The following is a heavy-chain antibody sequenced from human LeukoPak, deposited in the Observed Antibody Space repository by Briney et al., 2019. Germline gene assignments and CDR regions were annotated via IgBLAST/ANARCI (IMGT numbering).Heavy chain of an antibody. D-gene: IGHD4-17*01. CDR1: GFTFSSYD. J-gene: IGHJ4*02. CDR3: ATRGDYDIDY. V-gene: IGHV3-23*01. CDR2: ISGSGGST. Sequence: GGTLRLSCAASGFTFSSYDMIWVRQAPGKGLEWVSGISGSGGSTYYADSVKGRFTISRDNSKNTLYVQVNSLRAEDTAVYYCATRGDYDIDYWGQGTLVTVSS.